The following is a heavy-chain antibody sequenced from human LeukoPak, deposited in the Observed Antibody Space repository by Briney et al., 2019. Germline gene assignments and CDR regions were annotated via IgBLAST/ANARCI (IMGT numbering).Heavy chain of an antibody. CDR1: GGSFSGYY. CDR2: IYTSGTP. J-gene: IGHJ4*02. Sequence: SETLSLTCAVYGGSFSGYYWSWIRQPAGKGLEWIGRIYTSGTPNYNPSLKSRVTMSVDTSRNQFSLKLTSVTAADTAVYYCARGYSSSSGLLYWGQGTPVTVSS. D-gene: IGHD6-6*01. V-gene: IGHV4-59*10. CDR3: ARGYSSSSGLLY.